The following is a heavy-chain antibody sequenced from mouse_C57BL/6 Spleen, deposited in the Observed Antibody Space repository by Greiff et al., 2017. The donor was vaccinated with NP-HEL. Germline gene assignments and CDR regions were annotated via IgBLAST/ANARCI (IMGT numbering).Heavy chain of an antibody. Sequence: QVQLQQPGAELVRPGSSVKLSCKASGYTFTSYWMDWVKQRPGQGLEWIGNIYPSDSETHYNQKFKDKATLTVDKSSSTAYMPLSSLTSEDSAVYYCARSAVVAVSAMDYWGQGTSVTVSS. V-gene: IGHV1-61*01. CDR3: ARSAVVAVSAMDY. CDR1: GYTFTSYW. D-gene: IGHD1-1*01. CDR2: IYPSDSET. J-gene: IGHJ4*01.